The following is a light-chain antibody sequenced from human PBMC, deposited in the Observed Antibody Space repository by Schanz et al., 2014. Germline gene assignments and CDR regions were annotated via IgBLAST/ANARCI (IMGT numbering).Light chain of an antibody. CDR1: QSVSSIY. Sequence: ESVLTQSPGTLSVSPGERATLSCRASQSVSSIYLAWYQQKPGQAPRLLIYGASTRAAGTPDRFSGSGSGTDFTLTISRLEPEDFAVYYCQQRNNWPSITFGQGTRLEIK. V-gene: IGKV3D-20*02. CDR2: GAS. J-gene: IGKJ5*01. CDR3: QQRNNWPSIT.